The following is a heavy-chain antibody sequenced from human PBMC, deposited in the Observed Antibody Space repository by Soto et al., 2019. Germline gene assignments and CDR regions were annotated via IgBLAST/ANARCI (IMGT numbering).Heavy chain of an antibody. J-gene: IGHJ6*01. D-gene: IGHD3-9*01. V-gene: IGHV6-1*01. CDR1: WDSVPSNSAA. Sequence: PSQTLSLTCAISWDSVPSNSAAWNWIRQSPSRGLEWLGRTYYRSKWYNDYAVSVKSRITINPDTSKNQFSLQLNSVTPEDTAVYYYPRYLVPYCDILTGYYNVPYYYYGMDGSGRGTTVAVCS. CDR3: PRYLVPYCDILTGYYNVPYYYYGMDG. CDR2: TYYRSKWYN.